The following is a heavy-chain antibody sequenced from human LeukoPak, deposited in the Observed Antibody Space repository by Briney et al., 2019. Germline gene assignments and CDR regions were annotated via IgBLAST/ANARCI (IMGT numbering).Heavy chain of an antibody. J-gene: IGHJ3*02. CDR1: GYTFTSYY. Sequence: ASVKVSCKASGYTFTSYYMHWVRQAPGQGLEWMGWISAYNGNTNYAQKLQGRVTMTTDTSTSTAYMELRSLRSDDTAVYYCARRGTVSVAFDIWGQGTMVTVSS. D-gene: IGHD4-17*01. CDR3: ARRGTVSVAFDI. V-gene: IGHV1-18*04. CDR2: ISAYNGNT.